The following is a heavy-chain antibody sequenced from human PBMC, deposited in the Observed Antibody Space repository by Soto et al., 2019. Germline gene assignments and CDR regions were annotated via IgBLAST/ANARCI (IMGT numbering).Heavy chain of an antibody. D-gene: IGHD4-17*01. CDR1: GFSIDDFA. CDR3: AKDNPSRYGDYESTWFDP. J-gene: IGHJ5*02. Sequence: SLRLSCAASGFSIDDFAMHWVRQAPGKGLEWVSSISWDSGKIGYADSVTGRFSVSRDNAKNSLFLQMSSLKPEDTAFYSCAKDNPSRYGDYESTWFDPWGKGTLVTVSS. CDR2: ISWDSGKI. V-gene: IGHV3-9*01.